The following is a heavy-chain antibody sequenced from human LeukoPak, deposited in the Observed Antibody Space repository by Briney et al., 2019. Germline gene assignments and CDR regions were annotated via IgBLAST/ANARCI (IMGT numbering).Heavy chain of an antibody. CDR2: INHSGST. J-gene: IGHJ6*03. Sequence: PSETLSLTCTVSGGSISSSSYYWGWIRQPPGKGLEWIGEINHSGSTNYNPSLKSRVTISVDTSKNQFSLKLSSVTAADTAVYYCARAFGFLFYYYYMDVWGKGTTVTVSS. CDR3: ARAFGFLFYYYYMDV. D-gene: IGHD3-10*01. CDR1: GGSISSSSYY. V-gene: IGHV4-39*07.